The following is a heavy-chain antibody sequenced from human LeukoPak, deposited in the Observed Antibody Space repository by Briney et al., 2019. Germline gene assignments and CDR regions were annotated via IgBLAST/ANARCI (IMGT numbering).Heavy chain of an antibody. J-gene: IGHJ6*02. D-gene: IGHD3-10*01. CDR3: ARYGSGSYYNVGIYYYYGMDI. CDR2: ISYDGSNK. Sequence: GRSLRLSCAATGFTFSSYGMHWVRQAPGKGLEWVAVISYDGSNKYYADSVKGRFTISRDNSKNTLYLQMNSLRAEDTAVYYCARYGSGSYYNVGIYYYYGMDIWGQGTTVTVSS. V-gene: IGHV3-30*03. CDR1: GFTFSSYG.